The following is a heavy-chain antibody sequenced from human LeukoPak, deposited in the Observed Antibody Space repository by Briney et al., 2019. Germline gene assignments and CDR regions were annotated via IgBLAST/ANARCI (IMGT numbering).Heavy chain of an antibody. CDR1: GYTLTSYG. CDR2: ISAYNGNT. V-gene: IGHV1-18*01. D-gene: IGHD2-2*01. J-gene: IGHJ6*03. CDR3: ARGPPIDIVVIPAAADYYHMDV. Sequence: ASVKVSCKASGYTLTSYGISWVRQAPGQGLEWMGWISAYNGNTRYAQKLQGRVTMTTDSSTSTAYMELRSLRSDDTAVYYCARGPPIDIVVIPAAADYYHMDVWGKGTTVTVSS.